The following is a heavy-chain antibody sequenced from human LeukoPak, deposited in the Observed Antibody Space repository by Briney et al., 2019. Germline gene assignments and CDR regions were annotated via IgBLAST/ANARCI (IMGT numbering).Heavy chain of an antibody. V-gene: IGHV4-4*07. J-gene: IGHJ5*02. Sequence: SETLSLTCTVSGGSISSYYWSWIRQPAGKGLEWIGRIYTSGSTNYNPSLKSRVTMSVDTSKNQFSLKLSSVTAADTAVYYCARDITIFGMAPENWFDTWGQGTLVTVSS. D-gene: IGHD3-3*01. CDR1: GGSISSYY. CDR3: ARDITIFGMAPENWFDT. CDR2: IYTSGST.